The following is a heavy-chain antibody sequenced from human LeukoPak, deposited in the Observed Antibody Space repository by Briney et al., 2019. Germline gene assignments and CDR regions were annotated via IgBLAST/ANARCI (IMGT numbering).Heavy chain of an antibody. V-gene: IGHV3-21*01. CDR3: ARDPSGQLRPYNWFDP. Sequence: GGSLRLSCAASGFTFSSYSMNWVRQAPGKGLEWVSSISRSSSYIYYADSVKGRFTISRDNAKNSLYLQMNSLRAEDTAVYYCARDPSGQLRPYNWFDPWGQGTLVTVSS. CDR1: GFTFSSYS. D-gene: IGHD2-2*01. J-gene: IGHJ5*02. CDR2: ISRSSSYI.